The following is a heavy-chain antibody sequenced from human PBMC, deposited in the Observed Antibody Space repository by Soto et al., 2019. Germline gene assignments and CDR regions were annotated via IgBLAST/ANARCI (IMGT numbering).Heavy chain of an antibody. D-gene: IGHD3-10*01. V-gene: IGHV3-23*01. Sequence: GGSLRLSCAASGFTFSSYSMNWVRQAPGKGLEWVSGISGSGGNTYYADSVKGRFTISRDNSENTLYLQMNNLRAEDTAVYYCAKGYHVWFGDICPYFDYWGQGTLVTGSS. J-gene: IGHJ4*02. CDR1: GFTFSSYS. CDR2: ISGSGGNT. CDR3: AKGYHVWFGDICPYFDY.